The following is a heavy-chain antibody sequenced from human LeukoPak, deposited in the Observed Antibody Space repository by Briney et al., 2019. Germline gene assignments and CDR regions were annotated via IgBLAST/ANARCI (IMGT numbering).Heavy chain of an antibody. D-gene: IGHD3-9*01. CDR1: GDSMRSHF. Sequence: SETLSLTCNVSGDSMRSHFWSWIRQLPGKGLEWIGEVYSDTGSTNYNPSLKSRVTISADTSKNHFSLTLSSVTAADTAVYYCARDRRHYDISTEGGFVADYHNYMDVWGKGTTVTVSS. CDR3: ARDRRHYDISTEGGFVADYHNYMDV. CDR2: VYSDTGST. J-gene: IGHJ6*03. V-gene: IGHV4-59*11.